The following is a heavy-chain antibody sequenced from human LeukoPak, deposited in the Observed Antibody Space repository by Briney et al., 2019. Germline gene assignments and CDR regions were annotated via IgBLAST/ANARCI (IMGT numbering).Heavy chain of an antibody. Sequence: GGSLRLSCAASGFTFSSYAMSWVRQAPGKGLEWVSAISGSGGSTYYADSVKGRFTISRDNSKNTLYLQMNSLRAEDTAVYYCAEDDGELPLYYFDYWGQGTLVTVSS. D-gene: IGHD3-10*01. CDR3: AEDDGELPLYYFDY. V-gene: IGHV3-23*01. CDR1: GFTFSSYA. CDR2: ISGSGGST. J-gene: IGHJ4*02.